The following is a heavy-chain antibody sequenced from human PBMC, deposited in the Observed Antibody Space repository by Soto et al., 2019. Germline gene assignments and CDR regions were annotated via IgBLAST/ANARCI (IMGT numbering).Heavy chain of an antibody. Sequence: QVQLQESGPGLVKPSQTLSLTCTVSGGSISSDGYYWSWIRQHTGKGLEWIGYIYYSGSTYYNPSLKSRVTLSVDTSKNQFSLKLRSVTAADTAVYYCARVSGDYRGGLIDYWGQGTLVTVSS. J-gene: IGHJ4*02. CDR2: IYYSGST. D-gene: IGHD4-17*01. CDR3: ARVSGDYRGGLIDY. V-gene: IGHV4-31*03. CDR1: GGSISSDGYY.